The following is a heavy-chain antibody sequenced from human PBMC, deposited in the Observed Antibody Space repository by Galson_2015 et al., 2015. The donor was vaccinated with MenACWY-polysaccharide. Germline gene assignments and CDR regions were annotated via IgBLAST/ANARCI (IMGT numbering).Heavy chain of an antibody. CDR2: ISGFNGHT. Sequence: QSGAEVKKPGASVKVSCKASGYTFDTYGISWVRQAPGQGLEWMGWISGFNGHTNYAQKVQGRITLTTDTSAATASMELRSLRSDDTAVYYCARDIVYSGSYRPLDFWGQGTLVTVSS. CDR1: GYTFDTYG. D-gene: IGHD1-26*01. V-gene: IGHV1-18*01. J-gene: IGHJ4*02. CDR3: ARDIVYSGSYRPLDF.